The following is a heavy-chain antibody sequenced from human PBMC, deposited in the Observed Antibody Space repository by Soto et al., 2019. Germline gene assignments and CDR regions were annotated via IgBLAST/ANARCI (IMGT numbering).Heavy chain of an antibody. CDR3: ARDARIEYQLLEFDP. D-gene: IGHD2-2*01. V-gene: IGHV1-69*04. Sequence: SVKVSCKASGGTFSIYTISWVRQAPGQGLEWMGRSIPILGIANYAQKFQGRVTITADKSTSTAYMELSSLRSEDTAVYYCARDARIEYQLLEFDPWGQGTLVTVSS. J-gene: IGHJ5*02. CDR1: GGTFSIYT. CDR2: SIPILGIA.